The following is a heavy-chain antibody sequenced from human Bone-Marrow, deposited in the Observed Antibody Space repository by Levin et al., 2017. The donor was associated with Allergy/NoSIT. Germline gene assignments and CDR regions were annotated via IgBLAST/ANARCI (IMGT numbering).Heavy chain of an antibody. D-gene: IGHD3-3*01. CDR1: GGSIISYY. V-gene: IGHV4-59*08. J-gene: IGHJ4*02. CDR3: ARHGVSAYWSGYYYYFDY. CDR2: IYYSGST. Sequence: GALRLSCTVSGGSIISYYWSWIRQPPGKGLEWIGYIYYSGSTNYNPPLKSRVTISVDTSKNQFSLKLSSVTAADTAVYYCARHGVSAYWSGYYYYFDYWGQGTLVTVSS.